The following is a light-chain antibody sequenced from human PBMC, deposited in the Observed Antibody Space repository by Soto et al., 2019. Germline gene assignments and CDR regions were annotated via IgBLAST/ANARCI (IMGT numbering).Light chain of an antibody. CDR2: GAS. J-gene: IGKJ4*01. CDR3: QQLNSYPLT. V-gene: IGKV3-20*01. CDR1: QSVSSSY. Sequence: DIELTQSPCSLSLSPGERATISCRASQSVSSSYLAWYQQKPGQAPRLLIYGASSRATGIPDRFSGSGSGTDFTLTISSLQPEDFAVYYCQQLNSYPLTFGGGTKVDIK.